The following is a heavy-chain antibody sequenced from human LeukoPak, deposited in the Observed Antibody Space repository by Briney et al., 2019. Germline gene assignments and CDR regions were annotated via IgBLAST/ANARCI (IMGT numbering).Heavy chain of an antibody. CDR2: ISGSGDRR. Sequence: GGSLRLSCGASGFTFSSYAMSWVRQAPGKGLEWVSGISGSGDRRNYADSVKGRFTISRDISKNTLYLQMNSPRAEDTAVYYCARAVYSGYDLGDFYFDYWGQGTLVTVSS. CDR1: GFTFSSYA. V-gene: IGHV3-23*01. CDR3: ARAVYSGYDLGDFYFDY. J-gene: IGHJ4*02. D-gene: IGHD5-12*01.